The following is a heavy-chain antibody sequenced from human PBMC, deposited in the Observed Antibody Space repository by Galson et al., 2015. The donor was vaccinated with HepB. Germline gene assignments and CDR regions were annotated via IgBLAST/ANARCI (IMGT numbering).Heavy chain of an antibody. Sequence: SLRLSCAASGFTFSNAWMSWVRQAPGKGLEWVGRIKSKNAGETKDYAAFVKGRLTISRDDSKNTLYLQMNSLKTEDTAVYYCVTTWRPLGSWGQGTLVTVSS. CDR3: VTTWRPLGS. V-gene: IGHV3-15*01. D-gene: IGHD5-12*01. J-gene: IGHJ4*02. CDR1: GFTFSNAW. CDR2: IKSKNAGETK.